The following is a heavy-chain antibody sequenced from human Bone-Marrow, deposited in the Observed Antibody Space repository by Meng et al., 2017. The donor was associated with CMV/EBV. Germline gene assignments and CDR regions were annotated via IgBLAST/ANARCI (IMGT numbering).Heavy chain of an antibody. Sequence: ASVKVSCKASGYTFTGYYMHWVRQAPGQGLEWMGWINPNSGGTNYAQKFQGRVTMTRDTSISTAYMELSRLRSDDTAVYYCARDHKRPSFYDFWRGQLGYWGQGNLVNVAS. D-gene: IGHD3-3*01. CDR2: INPNSGGT. V-gene: IGHV1-2*02. CDR1: GYTFTGYY. J-gene: IGHJ4*02. CDR3: ARDHKRPSFYDFWRGQLGY.